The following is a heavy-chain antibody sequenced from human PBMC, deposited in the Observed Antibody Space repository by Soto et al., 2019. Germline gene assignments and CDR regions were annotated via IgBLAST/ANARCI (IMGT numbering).Heavy chain of an antibody. CDR2: ISWNRGSI. CDR3: AKDKGPSHFYYMDV. CDR1: GFTLDDYA. V-gene: IGHV3-9*01. Sequence: EVQLVESGGGLVQPGRSLRLSCAASGFTLDDYAMHWARQAPGKGLEWVSGISWNRGSIGYADSVKGRFTISRDNAKNSLYLQMNSLRAEDTALYYCAKDKGPSHFYYMDVWVKGTTVTVSS. J-gene: IGHJ6*03.